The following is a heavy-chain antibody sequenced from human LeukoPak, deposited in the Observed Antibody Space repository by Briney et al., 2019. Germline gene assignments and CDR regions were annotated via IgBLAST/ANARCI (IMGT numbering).Heavy chain of an antibody. V-gene: IGHV4-59*11. CDR2: IYYSGSA. J-gene: IGHJ6*02. CDR3: ARGSQGVYYYGMDV. CDR1: GGSISGHF. Sequence: PSETLSLTCSVSGGSISGHFWNWIRQPPGKGLEWIGYIYYSGSARYNPSLRSRVTISVDTSKNQVSLKLNSVTAADTAVYYCARGSQGVYYYGMDVWGQGTTVAVSS. D-gene: IGHD2-15*01.